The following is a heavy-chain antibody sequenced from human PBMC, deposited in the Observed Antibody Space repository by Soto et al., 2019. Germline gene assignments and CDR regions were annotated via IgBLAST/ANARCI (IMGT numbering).Heavy chain of an antibody. J-gene: IGHJ4*02. V-gene: IGHV3-53*01. D-gene: IGHD1-26*01. CDR2: SYSGGNV. CDR1: GFTASGNH. Sequence: GGSLRLSCAASGFTASGNHMSWIRQAPGKGLEWVSVSYSGGNVNYAAPVKGRFSISRDDSKNTLYLQMNSLRAEDTAVYYCVRDILGALDYWGQGILVTVSS. CDR3: VRDILGALDY.